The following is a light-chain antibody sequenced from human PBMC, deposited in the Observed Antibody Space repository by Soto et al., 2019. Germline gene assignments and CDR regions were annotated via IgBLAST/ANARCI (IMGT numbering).Light chain of an antibody. Sequence: EIVWTQAPGTLSLSPGERATLSCRSSQSVSSSYLAWYQQKPGPDPRLLIYGASSRATGIPARFSGSGSGTDFTLTISRLEPEDFAVYDCQQRSDWPLTFGGGTKVDLK. V-gene: IGKV3D-20*02. CDR1: QSVSSSY. CDR2: GAS. J-gene: IGKJ4*01. CDR3: QQRSDWPLT.